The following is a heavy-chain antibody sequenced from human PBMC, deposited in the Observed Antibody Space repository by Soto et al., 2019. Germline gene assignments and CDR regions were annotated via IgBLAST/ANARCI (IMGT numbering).Heavy chain of an antibody. Sequence: SETLSLTCAVSGASISSTNWWSWVRQAPGEGLEWIGEIFHSGTTTYNPSLKSRVIISMDTSTNQLSLRLDSVTAADTAVYFCARHIAVPTTRGFDYWGQGTLVTVSS. D-gene: IGHD2-15*01. CDR3: ARHIAVPTTRGFDY. J-gene: IGHJ4*02. CDR1: GASISSTNW. V-gene: IGHV4-4*02. CDR2: IFHSGTT.